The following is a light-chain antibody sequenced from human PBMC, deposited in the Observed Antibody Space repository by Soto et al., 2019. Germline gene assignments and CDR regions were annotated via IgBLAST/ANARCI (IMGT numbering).Light chain of an antibody. J-gene: IGKJ2*01. CDR2: GAS. Sequence: EIVLTQSPGTLSLSPGERATLSCRASQSVSSSYLAWYQQKPGQAPRVLIHGASSRATGIPDRFSGSGSGTDFTLTISRLETEDFAVYFCQQYGNPPPNAFGQWTKVEIK. CDR3: QQYGNPPPNA. CDR1: QSVSSSY. V-gene: IGKV3-20*01.